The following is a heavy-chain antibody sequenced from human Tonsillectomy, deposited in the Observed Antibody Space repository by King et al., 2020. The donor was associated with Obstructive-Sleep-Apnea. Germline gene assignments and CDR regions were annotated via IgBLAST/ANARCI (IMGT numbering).Heavy chain of an antibody. D-gene: IGHD3-16*02. CDR1: GFTFSSFW. J-gene: IGHJ4*02. Sequence: VQLVESGGGLVQPGGSLRLSCAASGFTFSSFWMNWVRQAPGKGLEWVANIRQDGSGKYYVDSVKGRFTISRDNAKNSLFLQMNSLRAEDTAVYYCAGVGYDDVWGSYHSDYWGQGTLVTVSS. CDR2: IRQDGSGK. CDR3: AGVGYDDVWGSYHSDY. V-gene: IGHV3-7*03.